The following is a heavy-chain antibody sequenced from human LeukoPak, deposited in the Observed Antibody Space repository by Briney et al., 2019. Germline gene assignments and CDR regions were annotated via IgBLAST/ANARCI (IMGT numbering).Heavy chain of an antibody. CDR3: ARGSIAVAGPDFAFDY. J-gene: IGHJ4*02. Sequence: ASVKVSCKASGYTSTSYAMHWVRQAPGQRLEWMGWINAGNGNTKYSQKFQGRVTITRDTSASTAYMELSSLRSEDTAVYYCARGSIAVAGPDFAFDYWGQGTLVTVSS. CDR1: GYTSTSYA. CDR2: INAGNGNT. D-gene: IGHD6-19*01. V-gene: IGHV1-3*01.